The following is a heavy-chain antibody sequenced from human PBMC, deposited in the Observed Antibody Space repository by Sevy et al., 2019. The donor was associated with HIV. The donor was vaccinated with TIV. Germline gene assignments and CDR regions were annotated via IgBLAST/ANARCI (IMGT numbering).Heavy chain of an antibody. CDR2: ISGSGGST. CDR1: GFTFSSYA. V-gene: IGHV3-23*01. CDR3: AKDRGGEYYYDSSGPNPMVPSSYFDY. J-gene: IGHJ4*02. Sequence: GGSLRLSCAASGFTFSSYAMSWVRQAPGKGLEWVSAISGSGGSTYYADSVKGRFTISRDNSKNTLYLQMNSLRDEDTAVYYCAKDRGGEYYYDSSGPNPMVPSSYFDYWGQGTLVTVSS. D-gene: IGHD3-22*01.